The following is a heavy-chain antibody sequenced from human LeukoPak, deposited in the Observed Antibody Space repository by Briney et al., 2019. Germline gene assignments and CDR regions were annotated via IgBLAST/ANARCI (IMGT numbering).Heavy chain of an antibody. Sequence: SETLSLTCAVYGGSFSGYYWSWIRQPPGKGLEWIGEINHSGSTNYNPSIKSRVTISVDTSKNQFPLKLSSVTAADTAVYYCVRGFITIFGVDPFDYWGQGTLVTVSS. CDR2: INHSGST. CDR1: GGSFSGYY. CDR3: VRGFITIFGVDPFDY. V-gene: IGHV4-34*01. J-gene: IGHJ4*02. D-gene: IGHD3-3*01.